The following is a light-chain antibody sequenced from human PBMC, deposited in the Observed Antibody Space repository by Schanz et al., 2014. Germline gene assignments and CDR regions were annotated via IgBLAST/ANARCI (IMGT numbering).Light chain of an antibody. J-gene: IGKJ1*01. V-gene: IGKV3-15*01. CDR2: DAS. CDR1: QSITTY. CDR3: QQYNNWPGT. Sequence: EIVLTQSPATLSLSPGERATLSCRASQSITTYLAWYQQRPGQAPRLLIYDASSRAPGVPARFSGSGLGREFTLTISSLQSEDFALYYCQQYNNWPGTFGQGTKVEIK.